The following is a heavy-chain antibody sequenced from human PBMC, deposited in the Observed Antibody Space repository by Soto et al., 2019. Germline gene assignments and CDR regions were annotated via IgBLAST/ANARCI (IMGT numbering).Heavy chain of an antibody. CDR2: INHSGST. V-gene: IGHV4-34*01. Sequence: SETLSLTCAVYGGSFSGYYWSWIRQPPGKGLEWIGEINHSGSTNYNPSLKSRVTISVDTSKNQFSLKLSSVTAADTAVYYCARRGLAARRRVSQDYYYYMDVWGKGTTVTVSS. J-gene: IGHJ6*03. D-gene: IGHD6-6*01. CDR3: ARRGLAARRRVSQDYYYYMDV. CDR1: GGSFSGYY.